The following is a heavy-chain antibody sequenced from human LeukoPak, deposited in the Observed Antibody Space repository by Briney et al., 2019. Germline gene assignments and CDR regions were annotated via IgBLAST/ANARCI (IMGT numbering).Heavy chain of an antibody. J-gene: IGHJ4*02. D-gene: IGHD4-11*01. CDR1: GGSISSGGYY. V-gene: IGHV4-31*03. CDR3: ARDPGGNSNYAYFDY. CDR2: IYYSGST. Sequence: PSGTLSLTCTVSGGSISSGGYYWSWIRQHPGKGLEWIGYIYYSGSTYYNPSLKSRVTISVDTSKNQFSLKLSSVTAADTAVYYCARDPGGNSNYAYFDYWGQGTLVTVSS.